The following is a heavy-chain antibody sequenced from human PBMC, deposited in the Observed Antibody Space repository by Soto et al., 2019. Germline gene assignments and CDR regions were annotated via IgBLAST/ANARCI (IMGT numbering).Heavy chain of an antibody. V-gene: IGHV5-10-1*01. CDR1: GYSFTSYW. CDR3: ARIARYCSGGSCYSGWFDP. CDR2: IDPSDSYT. J-gene: IGHJ5*02. D-gene: IGHD2-15*01. Sequence: RESLKISCKGSGYSFTSYWISWVRQMPGKGLEWMGRIDPSDSYTNYSPSFQGHVTISADKSISTAYLQWSSLKASDTAMYYCARIARYCSGGSCYSGWFDPWGQGTLVTVPQ.